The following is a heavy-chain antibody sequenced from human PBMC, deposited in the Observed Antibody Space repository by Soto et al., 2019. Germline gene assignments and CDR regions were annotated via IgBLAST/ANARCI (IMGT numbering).Heavy chain of an antibody. Sequence: PGGSLRLSCAASGFTCSSYSMTWVRQAAGKGLEWVSSISSSSSYIYYADSVKGRFTISRDNAKNSLYLQMNSLRAEDTAVYHCARDRGIVVVPADRYYYGMDVWGQGTTVTVSS. CDR1: GFTCSSYS. V-gene: IGHV3-21*01. J-gene: IGHJ6*02. CDR3: ARDRGIVVVPADRYYYGMDV. CDR2: ISSSSSYI. D-gene: IGHD2-2*01.